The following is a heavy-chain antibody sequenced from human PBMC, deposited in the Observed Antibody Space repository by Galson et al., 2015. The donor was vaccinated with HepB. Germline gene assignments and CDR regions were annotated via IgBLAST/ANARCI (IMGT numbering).Heavy chain of an antibody. Sequence: CAISGDSVSSNSVAWNWIRQSPSRGLEWLGKTYYRSKWYNEYALFVKSRITINPDTSKNQFSLHLNSVTPEDSAVYYCAREGEAYCGTDCFSASYYYYYGMDVWGQGTTVTVSS. CDR3: AREGEAYCGTDCFSASYYYYYGMDV. CDR2: TYYRSKWYN. D-gene: IGHD2-21*01. V-gene: IGHV6-1*01. J-gene: IGHJ6*02. CDR1: GDSVSSNSVA.